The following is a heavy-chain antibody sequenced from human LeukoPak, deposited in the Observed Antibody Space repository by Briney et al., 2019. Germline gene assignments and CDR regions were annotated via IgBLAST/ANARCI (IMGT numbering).Heavy chain of an antibody. V-gene: IGHV4-34*01. CDR1: GGSFSGYY. Sequence: SETLSLTCAVYGGSFSGYYWSWIRQPPGKGLEWIGEINHSGSTNYNPSLKNRVTISVDTSKNQFSLKLSSVTAADTAVYYCAGDVPAAPRWNWFDPWGQGTLVTVSS. CDR3: AGDVPAAPRWNWFDP. D-gene: IGHD2-2*01. CDR2: INHSGST. J-gene: IGHJ5*02.